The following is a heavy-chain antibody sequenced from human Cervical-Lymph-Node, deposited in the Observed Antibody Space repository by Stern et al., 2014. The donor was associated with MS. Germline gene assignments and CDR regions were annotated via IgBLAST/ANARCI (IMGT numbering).Heavy chain of an antibody. CDR1: GYSFTGYF. V-gene: IGHV1-2*06. CDR2: INPKNGGT. Sequence: QVQLVQSGAEVKKPGASVKVSCKATGYSFTGYFLHWVRQAPGQGFEWMGRINPKNGGTSYAQKFQGRVTMTRDTPINTVYMELSRLTSDDTAVYHCARVGWGDDYSNYQPDYWGQGTLVTVSS. J-gene: IGHJ4*02. CDR3: ARVGWGDDYSNYQPDY. D-gene: IGHD4-11*01.